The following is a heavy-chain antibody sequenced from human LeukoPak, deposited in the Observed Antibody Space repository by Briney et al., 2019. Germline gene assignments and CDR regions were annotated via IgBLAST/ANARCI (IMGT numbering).Heavy chain of an antibody. J-gene: IGHJ4*02. V-gene: IGHV3-48*01. CDR1: GFTFNAFG. CDR2: IGTTSGAI. D-gene: IGHD3-10*01. Sequence: GGSLRLSCAASGFTFNAFGMNWVRQAPGKGLEWVSYIGTTSGAIYYADSVKGRFTISRDNSRSTLYLQMNSLRPEDTAIYYCAREGYYGSGSPPSLYFDYWGQGTLVTVSS. CDR3: AREGYYGSGSPPSLYFDY.